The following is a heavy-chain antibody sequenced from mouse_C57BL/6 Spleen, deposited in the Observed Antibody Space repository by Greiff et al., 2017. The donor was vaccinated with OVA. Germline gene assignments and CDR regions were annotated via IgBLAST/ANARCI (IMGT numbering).Heavy chain of an antibody. Sequence: QVQLQQSGAELVRPGTSVKVSCKASGYAFTNYLIEWVKQRPGQGLEWIGVINPGSGGTNYNEKFKGKATLTADKSSSTAYMQLSSLTSEDSAVYFCARDRANWDRYFDVWGTGTTVTVSS. J-gene: IGHJ1*03. CDR3: ARDRANWDRYFDV. V-gene: IGHV1-54*01. CDR1: GYAFTNYL. CDR2: INPGSGGT. D-gene: IGHD4-1*01.